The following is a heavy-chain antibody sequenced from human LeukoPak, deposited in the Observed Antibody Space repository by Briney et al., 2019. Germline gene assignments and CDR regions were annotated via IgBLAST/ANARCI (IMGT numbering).Heavy chain of an antibody. CDR3: ARLEFTRPDFDY. J-gene: IGHJ4*02. D-gene: IGHD3-3*01. CDR2: INPNSGGT. Sequence: ASVKVSCKASGYTFTSYDINWVRQATGQGLEWMGWINPNSGGTNYAQKFQGRVTMTRDTSISTAYMELSRLRSDDTAVYYCARLEFTRPDFDYWGQGTLVTVSS. V-gene: IGHV1-2*02. CDR1: GYTFTSYD.